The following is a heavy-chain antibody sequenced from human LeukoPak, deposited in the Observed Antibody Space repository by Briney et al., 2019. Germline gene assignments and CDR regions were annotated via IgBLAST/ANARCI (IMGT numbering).Heavy chain of an antibody. CDR3: TTDEDWNYARKDV. J-gene: IGHJ6*02. CDR2: TVSEIDGGTT. D-gene: IGHD1-7*01. CDR1: GFTFNYAW. Sequence: GGSLRLSCAASGFTFNYAWMSWVRQVPGKGLEWVGQTVSEIDGGTTDYATPVKGRFTIPRDDSKSTLYLQMNSLEIEDTAVYYCTTDEDWNYARKDVWGQGATVIVSS. V-gene: IGHV3-15*04.